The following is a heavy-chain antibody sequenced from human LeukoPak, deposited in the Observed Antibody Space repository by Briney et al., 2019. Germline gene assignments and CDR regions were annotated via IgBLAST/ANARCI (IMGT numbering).Heavy chain of an antibody. CDR2: IYSGGST. CDR1: GFTVSSNY. CDR3: ARTAIGGSGSSLAIDI. Sequence: PGGSLRLSCAASGFTVSSNYMSWVRQAPGKGLEWVSVIYSGGSTYYADSVKGRFTNSRHNSKNTLYLQMNSLRAEDTAVYYCARTAIGGSGSSLAIDIWGQGTMVTVSS. D-gene: IGHD3-10*01. J-gene: IGHJ3*02. V-gene: IGHV3-53*04.